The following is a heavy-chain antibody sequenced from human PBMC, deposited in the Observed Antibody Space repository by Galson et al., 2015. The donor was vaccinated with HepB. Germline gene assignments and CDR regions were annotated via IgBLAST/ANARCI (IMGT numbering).Heavy chain of an antibody. CDR1: GFSFGDYA. Sequence: SLRLSCATSGFSFGDYAMSWFRQAPGKGLEWVGFIRSKAYGGTTEYAASVKGRFTISRDDSKSIAYLQMNSLKSEDTAVYYCSRARWYHAFDIWGQGTMVTISS. V-gene: IGHV3-49*03. CDR2: IRSKAYGGTT. J-gene: IGHJ3*02. D-gene: IGHD1-14*01. CDR3: SRARWYHAFDI.